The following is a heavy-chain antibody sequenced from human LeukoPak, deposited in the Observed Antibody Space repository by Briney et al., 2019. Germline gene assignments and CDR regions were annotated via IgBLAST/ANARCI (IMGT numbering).Heavy chain of an antibody. J-gene: IGHJ6*03. CDR1: GGSFSGYS. CDR2: INHSGGT. D-gene: IGHD6-6*01. Sequence: ETLSLTCAVYGGSFSGYSWNWIRQPPVKGLEWIGEINHSGGTNYNPSLKSRVTISVDKSKNQFSLKLSSVTAADTAVYYCARPPPHYYSSSSNYYYYYMDVWGKGTTVTVSS. CDR3: ARPPPHYYSSSSNYYYYYMDV. V-gene: IGHV4-34*01.